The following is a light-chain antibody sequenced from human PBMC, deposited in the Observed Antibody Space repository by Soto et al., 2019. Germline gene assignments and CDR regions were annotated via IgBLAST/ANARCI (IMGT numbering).Light chain of an antibody. J-gene: IGKJ1*01. V-gene: IGKV3-20*01. CDR3: QQCGIAPLT. CDR2: GAS. CDR1: QSVSSSY. Sequence: EIVLTQSPGTLSLSPGERATLSCRASQSVSSSYLAWYQQKPGQAPRLLIYGASSRATGVPDRFSGSGSGTDFTLPISRLEPEDFAVFYCQQCGIAPLTFGHGTKVEIK.